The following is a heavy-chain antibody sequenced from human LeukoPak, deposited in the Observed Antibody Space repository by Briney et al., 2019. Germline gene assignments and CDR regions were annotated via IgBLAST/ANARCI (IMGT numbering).Heavy chain of an antibody. Sequence: GGSLRLSCAASGFTFSDYYMSWIRQAPGKGLEWVSYISSSGSTIYYADSVKGRFTISRDNAKNSLYLQMNSLRAEDTAVYYCASDIYCGGDCYAPGTYAPRYAFDIWGQGTMVTVSS. CDR2: ISSSGSTI. V-gene: IGHV3-11*01. J-gene: IGHJ3*02. CDR3: ASDIYCGGDCYAPGTYAPRYAFDI. CDR1: GFTFSDYY. D-gene: IGHD2-21*02.